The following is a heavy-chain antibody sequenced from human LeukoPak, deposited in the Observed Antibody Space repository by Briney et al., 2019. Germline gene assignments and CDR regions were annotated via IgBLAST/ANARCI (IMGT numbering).Heavy chain of an antibody. CDR3: ARVDWLANHYYYMDV. J-gene: IGHJ6*03. Sequence: SETLSLTCTVSGYSISTGYYWGWIRQPPGKGLEWIGSIYHSGSTYYNPSLKSRVTLSVDTSKNQFSLKLSSVIAADTAVYYCARVDWLANHYYYMDVWGKGTTVTVSS. D-gene: IGHD2-21*01. CDR1: GYSISTGYY. V-gene: IGHV4-38-2*02. CDR2: IYHSGST.